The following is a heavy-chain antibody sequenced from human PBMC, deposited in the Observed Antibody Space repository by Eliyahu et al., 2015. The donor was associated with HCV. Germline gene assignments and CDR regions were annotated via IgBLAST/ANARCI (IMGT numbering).Heavy chain of an antibody. CDR1: GFSLSNARMG. V-gene: IGHV2-26*01. CDR3: ARIPLLPWYSSSWGPWGHAYYYYGMDV. J-gene: IGHJ6*02. D-gene: IGHD6-13*01. Sequence: QVTLKESGPVLVKPTETLTLTCTVSGFSLSNARMGVSWIRXPPGKALEWLAHIFSNDEKSYSTSLKSRLTISKDTSKSQVVLTMTNMDPVDTATYYCARIPLLPWYSSSWGPWGHAYYYYGMDVWGQGTTVTVSS. CDR2: IFSNDEK.